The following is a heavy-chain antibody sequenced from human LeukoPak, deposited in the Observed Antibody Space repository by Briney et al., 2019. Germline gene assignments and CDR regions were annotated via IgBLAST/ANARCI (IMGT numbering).Heavy chain of an antibody. CDR2: IYYSGST. CDR3: ARDIISEYSSSHSHFHP. V-gene: IGHV4-59*11. CDR1: GGSISSQY. Sequence: PSETLSLTCTVSGGSISSQYWSWIRQPPGKGLEWIGYIYYSGSTSYNPSLKSRVTISVDTSKNQFSLRLSSVTAADTAVYYCARDIISEYSSSHSHFHPWGQGTLVTVSS. D-gene: IGHD6-6*01. J-gene: IGHJ5*02.